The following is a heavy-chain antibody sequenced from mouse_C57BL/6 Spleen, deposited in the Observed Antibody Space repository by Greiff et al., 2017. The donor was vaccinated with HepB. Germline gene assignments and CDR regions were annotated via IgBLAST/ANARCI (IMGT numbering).Heavy chain of an antibody. CDR2: ISYDGSN. V-gene: IGHV3-6*01. Sequence: DVKLVESGPGLVKPSQSLSLTCSVTGYSITSGYYWNWIRQFPGNKLEWMGYISYDGSNNYNPSLKNRISITRDTSKNQFFLKLNSVTTEDTATYYCAREGVYSLDYWGQGTTLTVSS. CDR3: AREGVYSLDY. J-gene: IGHJ2*01. CDR1: GYSITSGYY.